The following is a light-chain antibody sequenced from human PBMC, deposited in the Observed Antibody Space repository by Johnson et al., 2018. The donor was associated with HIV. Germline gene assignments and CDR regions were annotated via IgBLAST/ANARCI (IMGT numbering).Light chain of an antibody. J-gene: IGLJ1*01. CDR2: DNN. Sequence: HSVLTQPPSVSAAPGQKVTISCSGSSSNIGNNYVSWYQQLPGTAPKLLIYDNNKRPSGIPDRFSGSKSGTSATLGITGLQTGDEADYYCGTCDSSLSAHNYVFGTGTKVTVL. CDR1: SSNIGNNY. CDR3: GTCDSSLSAHNYV. V-gene: IGLV1-51*01.